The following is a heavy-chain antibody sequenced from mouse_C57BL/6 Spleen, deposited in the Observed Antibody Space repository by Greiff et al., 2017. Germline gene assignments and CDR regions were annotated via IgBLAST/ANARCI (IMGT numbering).Heavy chain of an antibody. CDR3: AIYYGSSYGWYFDV. J-gene: IGHJ1*03. CDR2: IDPEDGET. D-gene: IGHD1-1*01. CDR1: GFNIKDYY. V-gene: IGHV14-2*01. Sequence: EVQLQESGAELVKPGASVKLSCTASGFNIKDYYMHWVKQRTEQGLEWIGRIDPEDGETKYAPQFQGKATITADTPSNTAYLQLSSLTSEDTAVYYGAIYYGSSYGWYFDVWGTGTTVTVSS.